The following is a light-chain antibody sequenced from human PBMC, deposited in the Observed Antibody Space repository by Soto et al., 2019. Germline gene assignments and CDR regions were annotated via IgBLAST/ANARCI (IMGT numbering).Light chain of an antibody. CDR3: QQRSNWLLT. V-gene: IGKV3-11*01. Sequence: EIVLTQSPGTLSLSPGDRATLYCRASQSVSSYLAWYQQKPGQAPRLLIYDASNRATGIPARFSGSGSGTDFTLTISSLEPEDFAVYYCQQRSNWLLTFGGGTKVDI. CDR2: DAS. CDR1: QSVSSY. J-gene: IGKJ4*01.